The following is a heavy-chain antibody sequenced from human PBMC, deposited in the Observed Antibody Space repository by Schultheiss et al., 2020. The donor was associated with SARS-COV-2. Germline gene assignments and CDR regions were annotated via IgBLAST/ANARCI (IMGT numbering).Heavy chain of an antibody. CDR1: GGSFSGYY. J-gene: IGHJ5*02. CDR2: INHSGST. CDR3: ARDVRDFWSNWFDP. Sequence: SETLSLTWAVYGGSFSGYYWSWIRQPPGKGLEWIGEINHSGSTNYNPSLKSRVTISVDTSKNQFSLKLSSVTAADTAVYYCARDVRDFWSNWFDPWGQGTLVTVSS. D-gene: IGHD3-3*01. V-gene: IGHV4-34*01.